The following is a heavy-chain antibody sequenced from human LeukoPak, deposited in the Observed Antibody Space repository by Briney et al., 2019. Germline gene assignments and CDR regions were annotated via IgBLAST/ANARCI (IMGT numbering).Heavy chain of an antibody. Sequence: SETLSLTCTVSGGSINSSSYYWGWIRQPPGKGLEWIGSIFHSGNTYDNPSLKSRVTISVDTSKNHFSLKLNSVTAADTAVYYCARHRSKWLQSSFDYWGQGTLVTVSS. CDR3: ARHRSKWLQSSFDY. CDR1: GGSINSSSYY. D-gene: IGHD5-24*01. J-gene: IGHJ4*02. V-gene: IGHV4-39*01. CDR2: IFHSGNT.